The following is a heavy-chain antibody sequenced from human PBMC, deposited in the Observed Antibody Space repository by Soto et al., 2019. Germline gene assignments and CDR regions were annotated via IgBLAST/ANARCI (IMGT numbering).Heavy chain of an antibody. CDR1: GFTLSTYS. Sequence: GGSPRLLWVDSGFTLSTYSINWVRQAPGKGLEWVSSISSRSGIYYADSVKGRFTISRDNAKNSVYLQMNSLRAEDTAVYYCAREYPDWPLAYGLDVWGQGTSVTVSS. V-gene: IGHV3-21*01. CDR3: AREYPDWPLAYGLDV. CDR2: ISSRSGI. J-gene: IGHJ6*02. D-gene: IGHD3-9*01.